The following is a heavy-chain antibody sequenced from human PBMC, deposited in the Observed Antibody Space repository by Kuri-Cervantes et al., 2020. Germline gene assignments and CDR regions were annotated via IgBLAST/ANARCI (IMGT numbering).Heavy chain of an antibody. D-gene: IGHD6-6*01. Sequence: LSLTCAASGFTFGDYYMSWIRQAPGKGLEWLSYISSGGTTIYYADSVKGRFTISRDNAKNSLYLQMNSLRAEDTAVYYCASGREKRRIAARTNYFDYWGQGTLVTVSS. CDR2: ISSGGTTI. J-gene: IGHJ4*02. V-gene: IGHV3-11*04. CDR3: ASGREKRRIAARTNYFDY. CDR1: GFTFGDYY.